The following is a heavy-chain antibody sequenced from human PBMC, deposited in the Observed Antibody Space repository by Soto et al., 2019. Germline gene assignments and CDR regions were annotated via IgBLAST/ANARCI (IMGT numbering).Heavy chain of an antibody. CDR1: GFTFSSYG. CDR3: ARPEGDFWSGYNAFDI. CDR2: ISYDGSNK. J-gene: IGHJ3*02. D-gene: IGHD3-3*01. Sequence: QVQLVESGGGVVQPGRSLRLSCAASGFTFSSYGMHWVRQAPGKGLEWVAVISYDGSNKYYADSVKGRFTISRDNSKNTLYLQMNSPRAEDTAVYYCARPEGDFWSGYNAFDIWGQGTMVTVSS. V-gene: IGHV3-30*03.